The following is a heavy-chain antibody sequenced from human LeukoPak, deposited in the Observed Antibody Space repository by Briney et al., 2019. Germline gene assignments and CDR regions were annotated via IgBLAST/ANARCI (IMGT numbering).Heavy chain of an antibody. CDR3: ASWPGGWYGEDS. Sequence: GGSLRLSCAASGFTFSNYAMSWVRQTPDRVLEWVASISYDGKKDFYADSVKGRFTISRDTPKNTLYLQMNSLRVEDTAVYYCASWPGGWYGEDSWGQGTLVTVSS. CDR2: ISYDGKKD. J-gene: IGHJ4*02. CDR1: GFTFSNYA. D-gene: IGHD6-19*01. V-gene: IGHV3-30*14.